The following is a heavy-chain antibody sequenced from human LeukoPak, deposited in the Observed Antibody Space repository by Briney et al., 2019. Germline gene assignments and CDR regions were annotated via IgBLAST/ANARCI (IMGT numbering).Heavy chain of an antibody. CDR2: MNPNSGNT. D-gene: IGHD6-19*01. V-gene: IGHV1-8*01. J-gene: IGHJ3*02. CDR3: ARVKGSGWYRLKGAFDI. CDR1: GYTFTSYD. Sequence: GASVKVSCKASGYTFTSYDINWVRQATGQGLEWMGWMNPNSGNTGYAQKFQGRVTMTRNTSTSTAYMELSSLRSEDTAVYYCARVKGSGWYRLKGAFDIWGQGTMVTVSS.